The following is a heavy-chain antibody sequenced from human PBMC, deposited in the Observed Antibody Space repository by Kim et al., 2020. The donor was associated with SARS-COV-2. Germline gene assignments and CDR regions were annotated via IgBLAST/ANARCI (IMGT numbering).Heavy chain of an antibody. CDR3: ARDDTTGTTAGEPPLGY. J-gene: IGHJ4*02. CDR2: ISSSGSTI. D-gene: IGHD1-1*01. V-gene: IGHV3-11*01. Sequence: GGSLRLSCAASGFTFSDYYMSWIRQAPGRGLEWVSYISSSGSTIYYADSVKGRFTISRDNAKNSLYLQMNSLRAEDTAVYYCARDDTTGTTAGEPPLGYWGQGTLVTVSS. CDR1: GFTFSDYY.